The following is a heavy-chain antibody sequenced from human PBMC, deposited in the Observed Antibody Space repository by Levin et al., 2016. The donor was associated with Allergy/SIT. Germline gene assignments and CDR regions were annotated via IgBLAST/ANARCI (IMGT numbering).Heavy chain of an antibody. CDR1: GGSVSSGSYY. CDR2: IYYSGST. V-gene: IGHV4-31*03. CDR3: ARDSGTVTDY. Sequence: SETLSLTCTVSGGSVSSGSYYWSWIRQPPGKGLEWIGYIYYSGSTYYNPSLKSRVTISVDTSKNQFSLKLSSVTAADTAVYYCARDSGTVTDYWGQGTLVTVSS. J-gene: IGHJ4*02. D-gene: IGHD4-17*01.